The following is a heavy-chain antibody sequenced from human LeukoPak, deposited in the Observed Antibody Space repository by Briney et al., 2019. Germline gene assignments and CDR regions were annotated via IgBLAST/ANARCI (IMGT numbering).Heavy chain of an antibody. Sequence: GGSLRLSCAASGFTFSSYSMNWVRQAPGKGLEWVASISSGSSYIYYADSVKGRFTISRDNAKNSLYLQMNSLRAEDTAVYYCAKDTSGSTSFSYHYCMDVWGQGTTVTVSS. J-gene: IGHJ6*02. CDR3: AKDTSGSTSFSYHYCMDV. CDR1: GFTFSSYS. CDR2: ISSGSSYI. D-gene: IGHD3-22*01. V-gene: IGHV3-21*04.